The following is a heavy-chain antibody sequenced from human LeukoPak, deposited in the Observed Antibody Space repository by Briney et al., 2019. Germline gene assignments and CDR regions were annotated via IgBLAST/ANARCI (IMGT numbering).Heavy chain of an antibody. V-gene: IGHV1-18*01. CDR3: ARGLAISDSTCGS. J-gene: IGHJ4*02. CDR1: GYIFTSYG. Sequence: GASVKVSCKGSGYIFTSYGISWVRQAPGQGLEWMGWISTYNGNTNYAQKLQGRVTMTTDTSTTTAYLELRSLTSADTAVYYCARGLAISDSTCGSWGQGTLVTVSS. CDR2: ISTYNGNT. D-gene: IGHD2-21*01.